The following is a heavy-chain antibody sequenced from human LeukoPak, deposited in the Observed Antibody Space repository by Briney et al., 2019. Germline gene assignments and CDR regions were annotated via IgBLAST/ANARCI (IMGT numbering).Heavy chain of an antibody. D-gene: IGHD4-17*01. CDR1: GYSISSGYY. Sequence: PSETLSLTCAASGYSISSGYYWGWIRQPPGKGLEWIGSFYHGGSTYYNSSLKSRVTISVDTSKNQFSLKVSSVTAADTAVYYCARAYGDYGYWGQGTLVTVSS. J-gene: IGHJ4*02. V-gene: IGHV4-38-2*01. CDR2: FYHGGST. CDR3: ARAYGDYGY.